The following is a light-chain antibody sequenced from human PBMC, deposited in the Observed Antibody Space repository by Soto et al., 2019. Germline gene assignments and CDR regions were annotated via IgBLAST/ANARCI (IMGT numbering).Light chain of an antibody. CDR3: SSYTIISTLV. CDR2: DVS. CDR1: SSDVGGYNY. V-gene: IGLV2-14*01. J-gene: IGLJ2*01. Sequence: QSALTQPASVSGSPGQSITISCTGTSSDVGGYNYVSWYQQHPGKAPKLMIYDVSNRPSGVSNRFSGSKSGSTASLTISGLQAEDEADYYCSSYTIISTLVFGGGTQLTVL.